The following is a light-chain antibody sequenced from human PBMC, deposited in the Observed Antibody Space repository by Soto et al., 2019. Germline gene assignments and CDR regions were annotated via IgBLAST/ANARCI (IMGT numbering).Light chain of an antibody. CDR2: GAS. Sequence: EIVLTQSPGTLSLSPGERATLSCRASQSVGGNYLAWFQQIPGQAPRLLIFGASNRATGVPDSFSGSGSGTDFTLTISRLEPEDFAVYYCQQYGSSPKITFGQGTRLETK. J-gene: IGKJ5*01. CDR3: QQYGSSPKIT. V-gene: IGKV3-20*01. CDR1: QSVGGNY.